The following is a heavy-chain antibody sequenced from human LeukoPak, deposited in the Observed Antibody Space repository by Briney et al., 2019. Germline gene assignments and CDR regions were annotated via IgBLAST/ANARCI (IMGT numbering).Heavy chain of an antibody. Sequence: SETLSLTCTVSGGSISSSSYYWGWIRQPPGKGLEWIGSIYYSGSTYYNPSLKSRVTISVDTSKNQFSLKLSSVTAADTAVYYCARGHNSTSLRFLEWLPRWGQGTLVTVSS. CDR1: GGSISSSSYY. D-gene: IGHD3-3*01. CDR2: IYYSGST. J-gene: IGHJ4*02. V-gene: IGHV4-39*07. CDR3: ARGHNSTSLRFLEWLPR.